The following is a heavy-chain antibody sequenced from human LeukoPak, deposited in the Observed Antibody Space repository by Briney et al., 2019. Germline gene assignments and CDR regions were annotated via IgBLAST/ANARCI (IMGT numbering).Heavy chain of an antibody. CDR2: IYHSGST. D-gene: IGHD2-2*01. CDR1: GYSISSGYY. J-gene: IGHJ6*03. Sequence: SETLSLTCTVSGYSISSGYYWGWIRQPPGKGLEWIGSIYHSGSTYYNPSLKSRVTISVDTSKNQFSLKLSSVTAADTAVYYCARGTAVVVVPAATKGYYYYMDVWGKGTTVTISS. CDR3: ARGTAVVVVPAATKGYYYYMDV. V-gene: IGHV4-38-2*02.